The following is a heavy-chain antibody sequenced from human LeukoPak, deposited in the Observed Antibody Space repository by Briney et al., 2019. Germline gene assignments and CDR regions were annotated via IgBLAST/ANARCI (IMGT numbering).Heavy chain of an antibody. CDR1: GAXMSSYY. CDR2: IYTDGST. Sequence: PSETLSLTCTVSGAXMSSYYCSWIRQSAGKGLEWIGRIYTDGSTNYSPSLKSRVTMPVDTSKKQFSLKLNSVTAADTAVYYCTTYRQQLAFDTWGQGTLVTVSS. J-gene: IGHJ4*02. V-gene: IGHV4-4*07. CDR3: TTYRQQLAFDT. D-gene: IGHD6-13*01.